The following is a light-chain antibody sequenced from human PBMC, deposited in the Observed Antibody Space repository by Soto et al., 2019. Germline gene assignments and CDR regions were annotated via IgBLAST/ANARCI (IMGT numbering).Light chain of an antibody. V-gene: IGKV3-20*01. CDR1: QSVTISF. CDR3: QQYVSSPWA. J-gene: IGKJ1*01. Sequence: IVLAQSTGTLSFSPGERATLSCRASQSVTISFLAWYQQKPGQAPRLLIYGASRRATGIPDRFTGSGSGTDFTLTISRLEPEDFAVYYCQQYVSSPWAFGQGT. CDR2: GAS.